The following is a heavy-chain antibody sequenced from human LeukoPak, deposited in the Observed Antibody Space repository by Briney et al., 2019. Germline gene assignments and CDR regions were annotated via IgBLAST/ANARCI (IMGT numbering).Heavy chain of an antibody. CDR3: ARGGPGSSADWFDP. J-gene: IGHJ5*02. Sequence: GGSLRLSCAASGFTFSSYSMNWVRQAPGKGLEWVSSISSSSSYIYYADSVKGRFTISGDNAKNSLYLQMNSLRAEDTAVYYCARGGPGSSADWFDPWGQGTLVTVSS. D-gene: IGHD6-6*01. V-gene: IGHV3-21*01. CDR2: ISSSSSYI. CDR1: GFTFSSYS.